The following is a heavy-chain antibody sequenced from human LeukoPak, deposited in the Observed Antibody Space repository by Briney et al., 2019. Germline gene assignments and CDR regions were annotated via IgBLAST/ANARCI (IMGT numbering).Heavy chain of an antibody. CDR3: ARDYYSSSYYYYYYMDV. D-gene: IGHD6-6*01. J-gene: IGHJ6*03. CDR1: GFTFSSYA. CDR2: ISYDGSNR. Sequence: PGRSLRLSCAASGFTFSSYAMHWVRQAPGRVLEWVAHISYDGSNRYYADSVKGRFTISRDNSKNSLYLQMNSLRAEDTAVYYCARDYYSSSYYYYYYMDVWGKGTTVTVSS. V-gene: IGHV3-30*04.